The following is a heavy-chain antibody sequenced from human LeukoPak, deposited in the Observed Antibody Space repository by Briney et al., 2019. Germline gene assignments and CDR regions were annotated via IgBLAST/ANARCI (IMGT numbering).Heavy chain of an antibody. CDR2: ISYDGSNK. Sequence: PGGSLRLSCAASGFTFSSYAMRWVRQAPCKGLEWVAVISYDGSNKYYADSVKGRFTISRDNSKNTLYLQMNSLRAEDTAVYYCARDDLEGYSYAYWGQGTLVTVSS. CDR1: GFTFSSYA. J-gene: IGHJ4*02. CDR3: ARDDLEGYSYAY. D-gene: IGHD5-18*01. V-gene: IGHV3-30-3*01.